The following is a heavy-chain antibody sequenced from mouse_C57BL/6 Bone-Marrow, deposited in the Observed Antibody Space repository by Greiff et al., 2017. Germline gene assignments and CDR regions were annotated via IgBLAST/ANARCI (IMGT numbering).Heavy chain of an antibody. CDR2: IWSGGST. CDR1: GFSLTSYG. Sequence: VKLMESGPGLVQPSQSLSITCTVSGFSLTSYGVHWVRQSPGTGLEWLGVIWSGGSTDYNAAFISRLSISKDNSKSQVFFKMNSLQADDTAIYYCASPQLGYYYAMDYWGQGTSVTVSS. CDR3: ASPQLGYYYAMDY. D-gene: IGHD4-1*02. J-gene: IGHJ4*01. V-gene: IGHV2-2*01.